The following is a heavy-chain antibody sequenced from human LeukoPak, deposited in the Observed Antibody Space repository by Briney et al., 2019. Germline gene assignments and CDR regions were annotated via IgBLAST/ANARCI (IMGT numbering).Heavy chain of an antibody. Sequence: LSGGSLRLSCAASGFTFSSYAMSWIRQPPGKGLEWVANIKQDGSDKYYVDSVKGRFTISRDNAKNSLYLQMNSLRVEDTAVYYCARVWDMSDSSGYCDYWGQGTLVTVSS. V-gene: IGHV3-7*01. D-gene: IGHD3-22*01. CDR3: ARVWDMSDSSGYCDY. CDR2: IKQDGSDK. CDR1: GFTFSSYA. J-gene: IGHJ4*02.